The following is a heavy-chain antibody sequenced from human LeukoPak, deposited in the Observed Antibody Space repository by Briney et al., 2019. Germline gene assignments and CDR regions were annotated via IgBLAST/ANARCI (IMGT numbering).Heavy chain of an antibody. J-gene: IGHJ6*02. CDR1: GGSISSYY. V-gene: IGHV4-59*01. CDR2: IYYSGST. CDR3: ARDRYYYGSGRPPYYYGMDV. D-gene: IGHD3-10*01. Sequence: SETLSLTCTVSGGSISSYYWSWIRQPPGKGLEWIGYIYYSGSTNYNPSLKSRVTISVDTSKNQFSLKLSSVTAADTAVYYCARDRYYYGSGRPPYYYGMDVWGQGITVTVSS.